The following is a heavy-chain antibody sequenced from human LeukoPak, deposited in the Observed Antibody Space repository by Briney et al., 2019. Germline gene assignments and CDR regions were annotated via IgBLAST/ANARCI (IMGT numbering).Heavy chain of an antibody. D-gene: IGHD1-14*01. J-gene: IGHJ6*03. CDR2: IYYSGST. CDR1: GGSISSSSYY. Sequence: SETLSLTCTVSGGSISSSSYYWGWIRQPPGKGLEWIGSIYYSGSTYYNPSLKSRVTISVDTSKNQFSLKLSSVTAADTAVYYCARLWDHGRARRTNYYYYYYMDVWGKGTTVTISS. V-gene: IGHV4-39*01. CDR3: ARLWDHGRARRTNYYYYYYMDV.